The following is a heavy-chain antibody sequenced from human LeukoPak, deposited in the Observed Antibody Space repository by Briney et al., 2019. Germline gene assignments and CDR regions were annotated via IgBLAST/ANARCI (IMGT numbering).Heavy chain of an antibody. CDR2: ISSSSSYI. Sequence: GGSLRLSCAASGFTFSSYCMNWVRQAPGKGLEWVSSISSSSSYIYYADSVKGRFTISRDNAKNSLYLQMNSLRAEDTAVYYCARGGSGSYYIDYWGQGTLVTVSS. V-gene: IGHV3-21*01. D-gene: IGHD3-10*01. CDR3: ARGGSGSYYIDY. J-gene: IGHJ4*02. CDR1: GFTFSSYC.